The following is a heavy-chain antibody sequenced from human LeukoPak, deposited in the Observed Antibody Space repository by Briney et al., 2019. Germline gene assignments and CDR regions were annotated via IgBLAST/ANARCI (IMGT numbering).Heavy chain of an antibody. V-gene: IGHV3-23*01. J-gene: IGHJ4*02. CDR2: IADSGGDA. CDR1: GFTFTSYV. Sequence: RGSLRLAFAASGFTFTSYVMNWARRPPGRGLEWVSTIADSGGDAYYADSVKGRFTVSRDESENTLYLQMHSLRAEDTATYYCAKPSQSNDWQHFDYWGQGTLVTVSS. D-gene: IGHD3-9*01. CDR3: AKPSQSNDWQHFDY.